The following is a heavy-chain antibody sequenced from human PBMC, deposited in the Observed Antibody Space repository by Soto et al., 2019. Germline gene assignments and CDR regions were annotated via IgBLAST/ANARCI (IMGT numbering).Heavy chain of an antibody. CDR2: IIPIFGTA. D-gene: IGHD6-13*01. Sequence: SVKVSCKASGGTFSSYAISGVRQAPGQGLEWMGGIIPIFGTANYAQKFQGRGTITADESTSTAYMELSSLRSEDTAVYYCASGIAAAGTRLYYYYGMDVWGRG. CDR1: GGTFSSYA. J-gene: IGHJ6*02. CDR3: ASGIAAAGTRLYYYYGMDV. V-gene: IGHV1-69*13.